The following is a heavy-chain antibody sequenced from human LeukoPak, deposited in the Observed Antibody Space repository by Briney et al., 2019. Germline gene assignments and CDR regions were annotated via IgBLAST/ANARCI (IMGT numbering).Heavy chain of an antibody. Sequence: GGSLRLSCAASRFTFDDYGMSWVRQAPGKGLEWVSGINWNGGSTDYADSVKGRFTISRDNAKNSLYLQMNSLRAEDTAVYYCANLHYDILTGYIYYFDYWGQGTLVTVSS. J-gene: IGHJ4*02. V-gene: IGHV3-20*04. CDR2: INWNGGST. D-gene: IGHD3-9*01. CDR3: ANLHYDILTGYIYYFDY. CDR1: RFTFDDYG.